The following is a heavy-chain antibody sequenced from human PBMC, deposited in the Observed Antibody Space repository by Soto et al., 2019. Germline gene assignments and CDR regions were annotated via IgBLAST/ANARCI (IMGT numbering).Heavy chain of an antibody. D-gene: IGHD6-6*01. CDR3: ATRLIAARHYGMDV. J-gene: IGHJ6*02. CDR2: INAGNGNT. V-gene: IGHV1-3*01. Sequence: ASVKVSCKASGYTFTSYAMHWVRQAPGQRLEWMGWINAGNGNTKYSQKFQGRVTITRDTSASTAYMELSSLRSEDTAVYYCATRLIAARHYGMDVWGQGTTVTVSS. CDR1: GYTFTSYA.